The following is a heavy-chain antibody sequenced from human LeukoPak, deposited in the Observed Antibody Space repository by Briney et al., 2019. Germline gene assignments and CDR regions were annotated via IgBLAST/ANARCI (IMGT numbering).Heavy chain of an antibody. V-gene: IGHV3-23*01. J-gene: IGHJ4*02. CDR3: AKDLLVNDY. CDR1: GFTFSSYA. D-gene: IGHD3-22*01. CDR2: ISGSGGST. Sequence: PGWSLRLSCAASGFTFSSYAMSWVRQAPGKGLEWVSAISGSGGSTYYADSVKGRFTISRDSSKNTLYLQLNSLRAGDKAVYYCAKDLLVNDYWGQGTLVTVSS.